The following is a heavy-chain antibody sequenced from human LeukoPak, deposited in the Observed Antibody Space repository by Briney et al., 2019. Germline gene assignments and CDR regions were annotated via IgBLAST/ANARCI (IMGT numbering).Heavy chain of an antibody. CDR1: GFRFTFSTYW. CDR2: ITSDGSST. D-gene: IGHD4-23*01. CDR3: ASDGDKGGAFHI. V-gene: IGHV3-74*01. J-gene: IGHJ3*02. Sequence: GGSLRLSCAASGFRFTFSTYWMHWVRQAPGKGLVWVSRITSDGSSTTYTDSVKGRFTIPRDNAKNTLYLQMNSLRAEDTAMYYCASDGDKGGAFHIWGQGTMVTVSS.